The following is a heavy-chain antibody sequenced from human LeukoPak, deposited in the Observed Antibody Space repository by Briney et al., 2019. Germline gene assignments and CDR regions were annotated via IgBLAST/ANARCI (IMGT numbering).Heavy chain of an antibody. Sequence: GGSLRLSCAASGFTFSSYRMTWVRQAPGKGLEWVASIKPDGGEKFSVDSVKGRFTISRDNARNSLDLQMNSLRAEDTAVYYCAELGITMIGGVWGKGTTVTISS. CDR3: AELGITMIGGV. D-gene: IGHD3-10*02. V-gene: IGHV3-7*01. CDR2: IKPDGGEK. CDR1: GFTFSSYR. J-gene: IGHJ6*04.